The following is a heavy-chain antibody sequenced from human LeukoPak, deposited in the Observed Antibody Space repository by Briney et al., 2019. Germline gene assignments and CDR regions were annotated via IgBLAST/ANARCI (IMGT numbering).Heavy chain of an antibody. CDR2: IRYDGSNK. CDR3: AKGPYDLYYYDSSGHNYFDY. Sequence: GGSLRLSCAASGFTFSSYGMHWVRQAPGKGLEWVAFIRYDGSNKYYADSVKGRFTISRDNSKNTLYLQMNSLRAEDTAVYYCAKGPYDLYYYDSSGHNYFDYWGQGTLVTVSS. D-gene: IGHD3-22*01. J-gene: IGHJ4*02. V-gene: IGHV3-30*02. CDR1: GFTFSSYG.